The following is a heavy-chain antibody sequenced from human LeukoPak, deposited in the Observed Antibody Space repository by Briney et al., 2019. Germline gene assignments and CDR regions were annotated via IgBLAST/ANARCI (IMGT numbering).Heavy chain of an antibody. J-gene: IGHJ4*02. CDR2: IYPGDSPT. CDR3: ARLVEMATIMDY. D-gene: IGHD5-24*01. CDR1: GYRFTSYS. V-gene: IGHV5-51*01. Sequence: GESLKISFKGSGYRFTSYSIGWVRQIPGKGLEWMGIIYPGDSPTRYSPSFQGQVTISADKSITTAYLQWSSLKASDTAMYYCARLVEMATIMDYWGQGTLVTVSS.